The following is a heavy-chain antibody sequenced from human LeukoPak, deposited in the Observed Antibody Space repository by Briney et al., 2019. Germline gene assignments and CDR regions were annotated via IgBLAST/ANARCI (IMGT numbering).Heavy chain of an antibody. D-gene: IGHD6-13*01. Sequence: SETLSLTCTVSGGSISGYYGSWIRQPAGQGLEWIGRVYSNGDTRYNPSLKSRVTMSVDTSKNQLSLNLGPVTAADTAVYYCARAAGAAGGQYFDYWGQGTLVTVSS. V-gene: IGHV4-4*07. CDR1: GGSISGYY. J-gene: IGHJ4*02. CDR2: VYSNGDT. CDR3: ARAAGAAGGQYFDY.